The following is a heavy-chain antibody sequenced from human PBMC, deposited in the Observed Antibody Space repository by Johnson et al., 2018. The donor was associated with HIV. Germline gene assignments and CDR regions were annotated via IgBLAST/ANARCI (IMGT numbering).Heavy chain of an antibody. CDR1: GFTFSSYD. J-gene: IGHJ3*02. CDR2: IGTAGDT. CDR3: ARLDTSRRDAFDI. Sequence: VQLVESGGGVVQPGGSLRLSCAASGFTFSSYDMHWVRHATGKGLEWVSAIGTAGDTYYPGSVKGRFTISRENAKNSLYLQMNSLRAEDTAVYYCARLDTSRRDAFDIWGQGTMVTVSS. V-gene: IGHV3-13*01.